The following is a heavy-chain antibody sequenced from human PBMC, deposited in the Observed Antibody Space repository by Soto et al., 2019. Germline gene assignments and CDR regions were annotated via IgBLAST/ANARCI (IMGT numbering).Heavy chain of an antibody. CDR1: GDSITSRSYS. Sequence: QLQLRESGSRLVQPSQTLTLICSVSGDSITSRSYSWSWIRQAPGKGLEWIGNIHVTGYTSFSPSLRRRLTMSVDTSQNQFSLSLNSVTAADTAVYYCARGGALRPYGHVPLAFWGQGTLVTVSS. CDR2: IHVTGYT. D-gene: IGHD3-16*01. V-gene: IGHV4-30-2*01. J-gene: IGHJ4*02. CDR3: ARGGALRPYGHVPLAF.